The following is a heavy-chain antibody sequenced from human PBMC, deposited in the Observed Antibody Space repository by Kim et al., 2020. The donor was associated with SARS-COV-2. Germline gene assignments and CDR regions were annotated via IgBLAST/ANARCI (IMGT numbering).Heavy chain of an antibody. CDR2: ISGSGGST. V-gene: IGHV3-23*01. J-gene: IGHJ3*02. D-gene: IGHD3-10*01. CDR3: AKDRFRFPNSHQFGEPLENI. Sequence: GGSLRLSCAASGFTFSSYAMSWVRQAPGKGLEWVSAISGSGGSTYYADSVKGRFTISRDNSKNTLYLQMNSLRAEDTAVYYCAKDRFRFPNSHQFGEPLENIWGQGTMVTVSS. CDR1: GFTFSSYA.